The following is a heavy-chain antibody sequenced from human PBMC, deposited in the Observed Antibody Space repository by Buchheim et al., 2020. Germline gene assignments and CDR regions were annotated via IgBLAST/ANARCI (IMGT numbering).Heavy chain of an antibody. CDR2: ISYDGSNK. CDR1: GFTFSSYA. V-gene: IGHV3-30*04. D-gene: IGHD3-10*01. Sequence: QVQLVESGGGVVQPGRSLRLSCAASGFTFSSYAMHWVRQAPGKGLEWVAVISYDGSNKYYADSVKGRFTISRDNSKNTLYLQMNSLRAEDTAVYYCARDRAIIMVQGVILDYWGQGTL. J-gene: IGHJ4*02. CDR3: ARDRAIIMVQGVILDY.